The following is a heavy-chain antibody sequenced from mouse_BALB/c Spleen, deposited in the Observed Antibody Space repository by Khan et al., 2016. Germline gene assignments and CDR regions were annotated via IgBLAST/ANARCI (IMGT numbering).Heavy chain of an antibody. CDR2: SDAPNDNT. D-gene: IGHD1-1*01. CDR3: TRMYYGDY. J-gene: IGHJ2*01. Sequence: VQLKQSGAELVKPGASVKLACTASGFSIQDTYIHWVRHRPEQGLDGMGRSDAPNDNTKYDPKLQGKATITADTSSHTAYLQLNSLTDVATALHYCTRMYYGDYWGQGTTPAVAS. V-gene: IGHV14-3*02. CDR1: GFSIQDTY.